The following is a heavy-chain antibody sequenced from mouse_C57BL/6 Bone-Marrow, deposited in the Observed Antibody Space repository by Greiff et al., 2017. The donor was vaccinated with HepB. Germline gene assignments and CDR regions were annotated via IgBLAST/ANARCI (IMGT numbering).Heavy chain of an antibody. CDR2: FSSGGSYT. J-gene: IGHJ3*01. V-gene: IGHV5-6*01. CDR1: GFTFSSYG. Sequence: EVKLVESGGDLVKPGGSLKLSCAASGFTFSSYGMSWVRQTPDKRLEWVATFSSGGSYTYYPDSVKGRFTISRDNAKNTLYLQMSSLKSEDTAMYYCARQHYYGSSYVWFAYWGQGTLVTVSA. D-gene: IGHD1-1*01. CDR3: ARQHYYGSSYVWFAY.